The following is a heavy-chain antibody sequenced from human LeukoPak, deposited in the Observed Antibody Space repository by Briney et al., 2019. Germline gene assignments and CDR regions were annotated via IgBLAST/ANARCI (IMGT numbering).Heavy chain of an antibody. V-gene: IGHV3-30*18. Sequence: GGSLRLSCAASGFTFSSYGMNWVRQAPGKGLEWVAVISYDGTNKFYVDSLRGRFTISRDNSKNTLYLQMDSLRAEDTAVYYCAKDGYYGSGTFPDYWGQGTLVTVPS. CDR1: GFTFSSYG. CDR2: ISYDGTNK. D-gene: IGHD3-10*01. CDR3: AKDGYYGSGTFPDY. J-gene: IGHJ4*02.